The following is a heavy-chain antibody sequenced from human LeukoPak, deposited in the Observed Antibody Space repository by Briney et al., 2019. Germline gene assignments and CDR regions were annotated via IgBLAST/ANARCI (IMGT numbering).Heavy chain of an antibody. J-gene: IGHJ4*02. Sequence: SETLSLTCTVSGGSISSYYWSWIRQPPGRGLEWIGYIYYSGSTNYNPSLKSRVTISVDTSKNQFSLKLSSVTAADTAVYYCARADPLNYYDSSGNTPPFDYWGQGTLVTVSS. D-gene: IGHD3-22*01. CDR3: ARADPLNYYDSSGNTPPFDY. CDR1: GGSISSYY. CDR2: IYYSGST. V-gene: IGHV4-59*01.